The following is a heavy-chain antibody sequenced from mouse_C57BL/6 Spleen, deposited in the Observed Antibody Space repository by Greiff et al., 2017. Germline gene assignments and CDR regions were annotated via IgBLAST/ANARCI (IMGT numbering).Heavy chain of an antibody. CDR2: IDPETGGT. CDR1: GYTFTDYE. CDR3: TRLGLYDPLDY. J-gene: IGHJ4*01. Sequence: VQLQQSGAELVRPGASVTLSCKASGYTFTDYEMHWVKQTPVHGLEWIGAIDPETGGTAYNQKFKGKAILTADKSSSTAYMELRSLTSEDSAFYYCTRLGLYDPLDYWGQGTSVTVSS. V-gene: IGHV1-15*01. D-gene: IGHD2-10*02.